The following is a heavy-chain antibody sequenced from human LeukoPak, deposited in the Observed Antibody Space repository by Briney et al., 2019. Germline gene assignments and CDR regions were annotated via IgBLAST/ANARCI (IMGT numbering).Heavy chain of an antibody. Sequence: PGRSLRLSREASGFTFSNYAMGWVRHAPWTGLEWVSVVSGSVNSTYSADSVRGRFTISRPYSKNTLFLQMSSLRAEDTAVYYCARSGSSWYRFDYWGQGTLVTVSS. J-gene: IGHJ4*02. CDR3: ARSGSSWYRFDY. V-gene: IGHV3-23*01. CDR2: VSGSVNST. CDR1: GFTFSNYA. D-gene: IGHD6-13*01.